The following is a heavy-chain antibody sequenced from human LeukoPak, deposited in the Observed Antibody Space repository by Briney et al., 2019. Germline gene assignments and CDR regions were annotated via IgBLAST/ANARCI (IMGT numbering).Heavy chain of an antibody. Sequence: PGGPLRLSCAASGFTFTNFEMNWVRQAPGKGLEWVSYISYSGSSTSYADSVKGRFTISRDNAKNSLYLQMNSLRAEDTAVYYCARAGPPTFDPWGQGTLVPVSS. CDR1: GFTFTNFE. J-gene: IGHJ5*02. V-gene: IGHV3-48*03. CDR2: ISYSGSST. CDR3: ARAGPPTFDP.